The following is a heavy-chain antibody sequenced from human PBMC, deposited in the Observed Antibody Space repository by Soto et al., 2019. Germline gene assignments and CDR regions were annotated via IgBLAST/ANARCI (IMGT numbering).Heavy chain of an antibody. Sequence: EVQLLESGGGLVQPGGSLRLSCAASGFTFSSYAMTWVRQAPGKGLEWVSAISSSGGSTYYADSVKGRFTISRDNSKNTLYLQMNSLRAEDTTVYYCAKDGTWAMGYFDYWGQRTLVTVSS. D-gene: IGHD5-18*01. J-gene: IGHJ4*02. CDR3: AKDGTWAMGYFDY. CDR2: ISSSGGST. V-gene: IGHV3-23*01. CDR1: GFTFSSYA.